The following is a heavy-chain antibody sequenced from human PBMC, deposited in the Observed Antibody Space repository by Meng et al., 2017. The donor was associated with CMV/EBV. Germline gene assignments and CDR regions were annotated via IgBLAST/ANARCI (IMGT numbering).Heavy chain of an antibody. CDR3: ARDLMNCSSTSCANWFDP. CDR1: GGSISSYY. V-gene: IGHV4-4*07. CDR2: IYTSGST. D-gene: IGHD2-2*01. Sequence: QVQLQESGPGLVKPSSTLSPTCTVSGGSISSYYWSWIRQPAGKGLEWIGRIYTSGSTNYNPSLKSRVTMSVDTSKNQFSLKLSSVTAADTAVYYCARDLMNCSSTSCANWFDPWGQGTLVTVSS. J-gene: IGHJ5*02.